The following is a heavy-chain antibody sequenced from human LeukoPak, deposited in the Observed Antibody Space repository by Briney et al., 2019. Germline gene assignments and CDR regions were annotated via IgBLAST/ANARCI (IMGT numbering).Heavy chain of an antibody. J-gene: IGHJ4*02. CDR1: GGSISNYY. Sequence: PSETLSLTCTVSGGSISNYYWSWIRQPPGKGLEWIGEINHSGSTNYNPSLKSRVTISVDTSKNQFSLKLSSVTAADTAVYYCARPQGWLHRVDFDYWGQGTLVTVSS. V-gene: IGHV4-34*01. D-gene: IGHD5-24*01. CDR2: INHSGST. CDR3: ARPQGWLHRVDFDY.